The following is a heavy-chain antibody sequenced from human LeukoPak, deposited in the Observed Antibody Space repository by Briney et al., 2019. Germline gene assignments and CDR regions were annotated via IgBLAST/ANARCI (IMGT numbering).Heavy chain of an antibody. Sequence: GGSLRLSCAASGFTFSSYGMHWVRQAPGKGLEWVAVIWYDGSNKYYADSVKGRFTISRGNSKSTLYLQMNSLRAEDTAVYYCAREGDYGDYNYWGQGTLVTVSS. J-gene: IGHJ4*02. CDR3: AREGDYGDYNY. CDR1: GFTFSSYG. V-gene: IGHV3-33*08. D-gene: IGHD4-17*01. CDR2: IWYDGSNK.